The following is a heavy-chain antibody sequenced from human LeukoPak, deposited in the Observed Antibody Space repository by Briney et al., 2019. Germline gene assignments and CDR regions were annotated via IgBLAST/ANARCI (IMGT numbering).Heavy chain of an antibody. CDR2: INPSGGTT. D-gene: IGHD2-2*01. CDR3: ATDLGYCSSTSCYAFDP. Sequence: ASVKVSCKASGYTFTSYYIHWVRQAPGQGLEWMAIINPSGGTTSYAQKFQGRVTMTEDTSTDTAYMELSSLRSEDTAVYYCATDLGYCSSTSCYAFDPWGQGTLVTVSS. CDR1: GYTFTSYY. J-gene: IGHJ5*02. V-gene: IGHV1-46*01.